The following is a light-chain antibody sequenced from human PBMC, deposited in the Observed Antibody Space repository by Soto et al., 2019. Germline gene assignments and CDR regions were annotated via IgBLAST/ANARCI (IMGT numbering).Light chain of an antibody. V-gene: IGKV1-5*03. CDR1: QSISSW. CDR3: QQYNSYSWT. J-gene: IGKJ1*01. CDR2: QAS. Sequence: DIQMTQSPSTLSASVGDRVTITCRASQSISSWLAWYQQKPGKAPKLLISQASSLESGVPSRFSGSGSETEFTLTISGLQPDYFASYYCQQYNSYSWTFGQGTKVEVK.